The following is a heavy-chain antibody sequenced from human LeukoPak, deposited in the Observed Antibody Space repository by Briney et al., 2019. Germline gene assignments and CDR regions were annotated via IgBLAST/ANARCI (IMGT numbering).Heavy chain of an antibody. V-gene: IGHV3-48*04. Sequence: GGSLRLSCAVSGFTFSSYSMNWVRQAPGKGLEWVSYISSTSITMYYADSVKGRFTISRDNAKNSLYLQMNSLRAEDTAVYYCARDMERSFWYFDLWGRGTLVTVSS. CDR2: ISSTSITM. D-gene: IGHD3-10*01. CDR1: GFTFSSYS. CDR3: ARDMERSFWYFDL. J-gene: IGHJ2*01.